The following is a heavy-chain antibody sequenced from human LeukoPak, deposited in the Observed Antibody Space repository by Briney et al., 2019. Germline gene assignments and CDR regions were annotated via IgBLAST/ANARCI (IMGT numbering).Heavy chain of an antibody. V-gene: IGHV4-30-4*01. Sequence: SQTLSLTCTVSGGPISSGDYYWSWIRQPPGKGLGWIGYIYYSGNTYYNPSLKSRVTISVDTSKNQFSLKLSSVTAADTAVYYCARGRFGVKGAFDIWGQGTMVTVSS. CDR1: GGPISSGDYY. J-gene: IGHJ3*02. CDR3: ARGRFGVKGAFDI. CDR2: IYYSGNT. D-gene: IGHD3-10*01.